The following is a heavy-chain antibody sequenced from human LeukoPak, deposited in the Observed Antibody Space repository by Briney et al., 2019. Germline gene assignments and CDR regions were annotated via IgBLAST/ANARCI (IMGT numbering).Heavy chain of an antibody. Sequence: ASVKVSCKASGYMFSSYTINWVRQAPGQGLEWMGIINPSGGSTSYAQKFQGRVTMTRDTSTSTVYMELSSLRSEDTAVYYCARVGPYSDFDYWGQGTLVTVSS. CDR2: INPSGGST. V-gene: IGHV1-46*01. J-gene: IGHJ4*02. CDR1: GYMFSSYT. D-gene: IGHD1-26*01. CDR3: ARVGPYSDFDY.